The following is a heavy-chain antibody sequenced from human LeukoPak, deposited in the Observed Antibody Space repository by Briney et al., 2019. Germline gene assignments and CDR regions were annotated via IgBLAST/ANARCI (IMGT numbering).Heavy chain of an antibody. CDR3: ARSPRDGYHDAFDI. CDR1: GYSFTSYW. D-gene: IGHD5-24*01. J-gene: IGHJ3*02. Sequence: AGESLKISCKGSGYSFTSYWISWVRQMPGKGLEWMGIIYPADSDTKYSPSFQGQVTISADKSISTAYLHWSSLKASDTAVYYCARSPRDGYHDAFDIWGQGTMVTVSS. V-gene: IGHV5-51*01. CDR2: IYPADSDT.